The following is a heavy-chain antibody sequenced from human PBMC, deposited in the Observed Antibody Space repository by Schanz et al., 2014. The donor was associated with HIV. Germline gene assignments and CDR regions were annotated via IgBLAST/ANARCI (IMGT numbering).Heavy chain of an antibody. V-gene: IGHV4-34*01. CDR2: INDSGRA. CDR1: GGSFSGDY. CDR3: AKDGGRMGGQRQLFAY. J-gene: IGHJ4*03. D-gene: IGHD3-16*01. Sequence: QVQLQQWGAGLLKPSETLSLTCAVYGGSFSGDYWTWLRQSPGKALEWIGEINDSGRARINPSLKSGVTMSVDTSKNQFSLKWSSVTAADTAFYYCAKDGGRMGGQRQLFAYWGHGTLVTVSS.